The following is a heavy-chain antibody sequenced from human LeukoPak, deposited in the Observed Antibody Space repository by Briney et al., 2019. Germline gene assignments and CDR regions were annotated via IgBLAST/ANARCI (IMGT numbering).Heavy chain of an antibody. CDR1: GFTFSSYA. Sequence: PGRSLRLSCAASGFTFSSYAMRWVRQAPGKGLEWVAVIWYDGSNKYYADSVKGRFTISRDNSKNTLYLQMNSLRAEDTAVYYCARSPGIASSFDYWGQGTLVTVSS. D-gene: IGHD6-13*01. CDR2: IWYDGSNK. CDR3: ARSPGIASSFDY. J-gene: IGHJ4*02. V-gene: IGHV3-33*08.